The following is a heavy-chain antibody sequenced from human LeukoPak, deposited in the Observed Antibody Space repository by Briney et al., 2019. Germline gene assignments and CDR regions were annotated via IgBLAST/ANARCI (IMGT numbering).Heavy chain of an antibody. CDR3: TTLQVGAHHGDY. Sequence: GGSLRLSCAASGFTFSSYAMHWVRQAPGKGLEWVAVISYDGSNKYYADSVKGRFTISRDNSKNTLYLQMNSLKTEDTAVYYCTTLQVGAHHGDYWGQGTLVTVSS. V-gene: IGHV3-30-3*01. J-gene: IGHJ4*02. CDR2: ISYDGSNK. D-gene: IGHD1-26*01. CDR1: GFTFSSYA.